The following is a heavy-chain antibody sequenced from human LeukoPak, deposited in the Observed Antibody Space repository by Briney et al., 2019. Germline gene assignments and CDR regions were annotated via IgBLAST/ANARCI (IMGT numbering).Heavy chain of an antibody. Sequence: ASVKVSCKASGYTFTGYYMHCVRQAPGQGLEWMGWINPNSGGTKYAQTFKGRVTMTRDTSISTAYMELSSLRSDDTAVYYCARGASYVILTGYSYFYYTGEGTLVTVSS. V-gene: IGHV1-2*02. CDR3: ARGASYVILTGYSYFYY. CDR1: GYTFTGYY. D-gene: IGHD3-9*01. J-gene: IGHJ4*02. CDR2: INPNSGGT.